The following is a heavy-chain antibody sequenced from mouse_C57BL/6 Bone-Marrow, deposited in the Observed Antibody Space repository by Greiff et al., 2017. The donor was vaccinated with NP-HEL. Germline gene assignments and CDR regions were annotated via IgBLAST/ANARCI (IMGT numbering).Heavy chain of an antibody. CDR3: AREEMVTTWFAY. CDR1: GFTFSSYA. CDR2: ISDGGSYT. V-gene: IGHV5-4*01. Sequence: EVQLVESRGGLVKPGGSLKLSCAASGFTFSSYAMSWVRQTPEKRLEWVATISDGGSYTYYPDNVKGRFTISRDNAKNNLYLQMSHLKSEDTAMYYCAREEMVTTWFAYWGQGTLVTVSA. D-gene: IGHD2-2*01. J-gene: IGHJ3*01.